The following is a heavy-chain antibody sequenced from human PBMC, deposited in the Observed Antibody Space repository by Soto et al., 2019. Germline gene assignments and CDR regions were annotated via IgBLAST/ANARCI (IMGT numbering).Heavy chain of an antibody. J-gene: IGHJ4*02. Sequence: LSLTFTVSRGSVSSGSFYWAWIRQPPGKGLEWIGTGYYSGTTYYNPSLESRVTISVDTSKNQFSLNVNSVTAADTAVYYCGRIGSYYYFDQWGQGTLVTVSS. D-gene: IGHD3-10*01. CDR1: RGSVSSGSFY. CDR3: GRIGSYYYFDQ. CDR2: GYYSGTT. V-gene: IGHV4-39*01.